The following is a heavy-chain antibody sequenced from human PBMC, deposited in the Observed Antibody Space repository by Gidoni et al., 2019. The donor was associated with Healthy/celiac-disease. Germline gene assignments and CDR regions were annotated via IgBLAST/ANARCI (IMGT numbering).Heavy chain of an antibody. CDR2: IKSKTDGGTT. V-gene: IGHV3-15*01. J-gene: IGHJ4*02. CDR3: TTETYYDILTGYLNPDY. CDR1: GFTFSNAW. Sequence: EVQLVESGGGLVKPGGFLRLSCAASGFTFSNAWMSWVRQAPGKGLEWVGRIKSKTDGGTTDYAAPVKGRFTISRDDSKNTLYLQMNSLKTEDTAVYYCTTETYYDILTGYLNPDYWGQGTLVTVSS. D-gene: IGHD3-9*01.